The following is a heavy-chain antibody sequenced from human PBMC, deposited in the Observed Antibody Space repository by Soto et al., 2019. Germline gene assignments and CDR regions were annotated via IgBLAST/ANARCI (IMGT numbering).Heavy chain of an antibody. CDR2: IRSSSSYI. CDR3: ARGPPYIVVVPAAMRLYFDY. CDR1: GFTFSSYS. Sequence: EVQLVESGGGLVKPGGSLRLSCAASGFTFSSYSMNWVRQAPGKGLEWVSSIRSSSSYIYYADSVKGRFTISRDNAKNSLYLQMNSLRAEDTAVYYCARGPPYIVVVPAAMRLYFDYWGQGTLVTVSS. V-gene: IGHV3-21*01. D-gene: IGHD2-2*01. J-gene: IGHJ4*02.